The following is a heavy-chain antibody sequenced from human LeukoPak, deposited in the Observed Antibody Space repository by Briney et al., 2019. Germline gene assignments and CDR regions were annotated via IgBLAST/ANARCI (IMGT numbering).Heavy chain of an antibody. CDR3: AREGFGTIFGVVIYAFDI. Sequence: SEPLSLTCTVSGGSISSYYWSWIRQPPGKGLEWIGYIYYSGSTNYNPSLKSRVTISVDTSKNQFSLKLSSVTAAYTAVYYCAREGFGTIFGVVIYAFDIWGQGTMVTVSS. V-gene: IGHV4-59*01. CDR2: IYYSGST. J-gene: IGHJ3*02. D-gene: IGHD3-3*01. CDR1: GGSISSYY.